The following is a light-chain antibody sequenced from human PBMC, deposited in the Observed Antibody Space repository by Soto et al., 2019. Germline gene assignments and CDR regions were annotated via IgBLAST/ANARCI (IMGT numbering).Light chain of an antibody. Sequence: EVVLTQSPGTLSLSPGERATLSCRASQSVSNNYFAWYQQKPGQAPRLLICGSSDRATGIPDRFSGSGSGTDFTLTISRLEPEDFAVYDCQQYGSSPPYPFGQGTKLEIK. CDR3: QQYGSSPPYP. J-gene: IGKJ2*01. CDR2: GSS. V-gene: IGKV3-20*01. CDR1: QSVSNNY.